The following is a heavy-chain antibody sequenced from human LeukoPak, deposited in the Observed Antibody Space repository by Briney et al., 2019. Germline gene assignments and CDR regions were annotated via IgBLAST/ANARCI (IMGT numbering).Heavy chain of an antibody. Sequence: GGSLRLSCAASGFTFSSYWMSWVRQGPGKGLEWVANINEDGREKYHVDSVKGRFTISRDNAKNSVYLQMNSLRGEDTAMYYCARAGGIGTTDYWGQGTLVTVSS. D-gene: IGHD1-1*01. CDR1: GFTFSSYW. CDR2: INEDGREK. CDR3: ARAGGIGTTDY. V-gene: IGHV3-7*01. J-gene: IGHJ4*02.